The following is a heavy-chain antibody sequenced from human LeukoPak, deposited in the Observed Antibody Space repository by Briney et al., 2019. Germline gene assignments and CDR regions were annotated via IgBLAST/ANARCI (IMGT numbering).Heavy chain of an antibody. Sequence: GRSLRLSCAASGFTFSSYGMHWVRQAPGEGLEWVAVISYDGSNKYYADSVKGRFTISRDNSKNTLYLQMNSLRAEDTAVYYCAKDGYGSGSFNVLYYYYYGMDVWGQGTTVTVSS. J-gene: IGHJ6*02. CDR2: ISYDGSNK. CDR1: GFTFSSYG. V-gene: IGHV3-30*18. CDR3: AKDGYGSGSFNVLYYYYYGMDV. D-gene: IGHD3-10*01.